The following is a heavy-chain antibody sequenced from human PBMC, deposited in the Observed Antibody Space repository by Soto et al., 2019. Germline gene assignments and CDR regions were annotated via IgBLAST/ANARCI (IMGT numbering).Heavy chain of an antibody. V-gene: IGHV1-3*01. J-gene: IGHJ6*02. CDR3: ASEGVMRDEAEYYYYYGMDV. D-gene: IGHD2-21*01. Sequence: ASVKVSCKASGYTFTSYAMHWVRQAPGQRLEWMGWINAGNGNTKYSQKFQGRVTITRDTSASTAYMELSSLRSEDTAVYYCASEGVMRDEAEYYYYYGMDVWGQGTTVTVSS. CDR2: INAGNGNT. CDR1: GYTFTSYA.